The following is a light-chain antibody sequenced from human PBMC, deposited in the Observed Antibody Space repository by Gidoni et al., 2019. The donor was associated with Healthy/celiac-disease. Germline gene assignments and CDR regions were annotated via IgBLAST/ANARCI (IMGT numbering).Light chain of an antibody. Sequence: DIQMTQSPSSLSASVGDRVTITCRASQGISNDLGWYQQKPGKAPKRLIYAASSLQSGVPSRVSGSGSGTEFTLTISSLQPEDFATYYCLQHNSYPLTFGQGTKVEIK. J-gene: IGKJ1*01. CDR3: LQHNSYPLT. CDR2: AAS. V-gene: IGKV1-17*01. CDR1: QGISND.